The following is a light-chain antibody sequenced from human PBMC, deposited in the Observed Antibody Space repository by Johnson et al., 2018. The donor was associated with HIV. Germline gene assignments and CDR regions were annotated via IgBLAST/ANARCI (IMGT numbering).Light chain of an antibody. CDR3: GTWDSSLSAGPLYV. CDR1: SSNIGNNY. CDR2: ENN. Sequence: QSVLTQPPSVSAAPGQKVTISCSGSSSNIGNNYVSWYQQLPGTAPKLLIYENNRRPSGIPDRFSGSQSGTSATLGTTGLQTGAEADYYCGTWDSSLSAGPLYVFGTGTKVTVL. V-gene: IGLV1-51*01. J-gene: IGLJ1*01.